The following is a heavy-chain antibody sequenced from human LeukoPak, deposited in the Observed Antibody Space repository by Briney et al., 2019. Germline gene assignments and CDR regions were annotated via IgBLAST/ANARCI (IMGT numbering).Heavy chain of an antibody. J-gene: IGHJ3*02. CDR2: INPNSGGT. Sequence: ASVKVSCKASGYTFTGYYMHWVRQAPGQGLEWMGWINPNSGGTNYAQKFQGRVTMTRDTSISTAYMELSRLRSDDTAVYYCARVIWGVAVAGISDDAFDIWGQGTMVTVSS. V-gene: IGHV1-2*02. CDR1: GYTFTGYY. CDR3: ARVIWGVAVAGISDDAFDI. D-gene: IGHD6-19*01.